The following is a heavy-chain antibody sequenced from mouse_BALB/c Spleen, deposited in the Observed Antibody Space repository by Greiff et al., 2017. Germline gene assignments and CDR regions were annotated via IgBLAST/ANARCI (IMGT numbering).Heavy chain of an antibody. CDR2: ISYSGST. D-gene: IGHD2-3*01. CDR3: AMGDGYSYFDY. J-gene: IGHJ2*01. V-gene: IGHV3-2*02. Sequence: EVKLMESGPGLVKPSQSLSLTCSVTGYSITSGYYWNWIRQFPGNKLEWMGYISYSGSTSYNPSLKSRISITRDTSKNQFFLQLNSVTTEDTATYYCAMGDGYSYFDYWGQGTTLTVSS. CDR1: GYSITSGYY.